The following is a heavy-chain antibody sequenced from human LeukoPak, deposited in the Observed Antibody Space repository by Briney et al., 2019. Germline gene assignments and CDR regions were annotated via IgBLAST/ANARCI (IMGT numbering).Heavy chain of an antibody. CDR3: ARHRDYESGFDP. D-gene: IGHD3-22*01. Sequence: GGSLRPSCAASGFTFSSYEMNWVRQAPGKGLEWVSYISSSGSTIYYADSVKGRFTISRDNAKNSLYLQMNSLRAEDTAVYYCARHRDYESGFDPWGQGTLATVSS. V-gene: IGHV3-48*03. J-gene: IGHJ5*02. CDR1: GFTFSSYE. CDR2: ISSSGSTI.